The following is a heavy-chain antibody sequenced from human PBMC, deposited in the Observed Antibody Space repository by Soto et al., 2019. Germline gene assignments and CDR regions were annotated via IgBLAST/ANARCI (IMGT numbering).Heavy chain of an antibody. J-gene: IGHJ6*02. CDR1: GFTFSSYW. Sequence: GGSLRLSCAASGFTFSSYWMHWVRQAPEKGLVWVSHINSDGSSSTYADSVKGRFTISRDNAKNTLYLQMSSLRAEDTAVYYCVKDRRYCSSTSCYYYYGMDVWGQGTTVTVSS. CDR3: VKDRRYCSSTSCYYYYGMDV. D-gene: IGHD2-2*01. V-gene: IGHV3-74*01. CDR2: INSDGSSS.